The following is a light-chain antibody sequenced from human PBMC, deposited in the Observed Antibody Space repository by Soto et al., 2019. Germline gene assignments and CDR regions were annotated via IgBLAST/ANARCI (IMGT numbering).Light chain of an antibody. V-gene: IGKV3-15*01. CDR3: QQYNRWHPIT. Sequence: EVVMPQSPATLSLSEGDRATISCRASESVSRTSAWYQQRPGQAPRLVIYGASPRATGIPARFSGVGSGTEFTLTLSRLQSEDFAVYDGQQYNRWHPITFGQGTRLEIK. CDR1: ESVSRT. J-gene: IGKJ5*01. CDR2: GAS.